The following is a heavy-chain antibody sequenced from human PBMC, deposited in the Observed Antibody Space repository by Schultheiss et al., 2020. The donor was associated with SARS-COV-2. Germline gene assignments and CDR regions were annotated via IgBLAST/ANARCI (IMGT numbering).Heavy chain of an antibody. J-gene: IGHJ1*01. CDR1: GFTVSSNY. CDR3: ARDGGVIHSY. D-gene: IGHD3-16*02. V-gene: IGHV3-21*01. CDR2: ISSSSSYI. Sequence: GGSLRLSCAASGFTVSSNYMSWVRQAPGKGLEWVSSISSSSSYIYYADSVKGRFTISRDNAKNSLYLQMNSLRAEDTAVYYCARDGGVIHSYWGQGTLVTVSS.